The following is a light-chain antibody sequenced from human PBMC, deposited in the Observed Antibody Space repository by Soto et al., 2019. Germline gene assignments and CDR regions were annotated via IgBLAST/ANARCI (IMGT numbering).Light chain of an antibody. CDR1: QSVSSSY. J-gene: IGKJ1*01. CDR3: QQYGSSGT. V-gene: IGKV3-20*01. CDR2: GAS. Sequence: EIIMTQSPATLSLSPGERATLSCRASQSVSSSYLSWYQQKPGQAPRLLIYGASTRATGIPARFSGGGSGTDFTLTISRLEPEDFAVYYCQQYGSSGTFGQGTKVDIK.